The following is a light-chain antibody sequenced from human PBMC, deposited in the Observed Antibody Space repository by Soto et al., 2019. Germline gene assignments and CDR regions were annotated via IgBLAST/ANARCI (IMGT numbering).Light chain of an antibody. CDR1: SSDVGGYNY. CDR2: DVS. Sequence: QSALTQPGSVSGSPGQPITISSTGTSSDVGGYNYVSWYQQHPGKAPKLMIYDVSNRPSGVSNRFSGSKSGNTASLTISGLQAEDEADYYCSSYTSSSTLGVFGTGTKVTVL. J-gene: IGLJ1*01. CDR3: SSYTSSSTLGV. V-gene: IGLV2-14*01.